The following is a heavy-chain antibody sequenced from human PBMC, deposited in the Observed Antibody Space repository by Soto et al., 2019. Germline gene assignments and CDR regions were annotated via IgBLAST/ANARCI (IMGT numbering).Heavy chain of an antibody. CDR2: IYHSGST. Sequence: SETLSLTCAVSGGSISSGGYSWSWLRQPPGKGLEWIGYIYHSGSTYYNPSLKSRVTISVDRSKNQFSLKLSSVTAADTAVYNCARGGEDYYDSSGYYYVHPWGQGTLVTVSS. V-gene: IGHV4-30-2*01. J-gene: IGHJ5*02. CDR3: ARGGEDYYDSSGYYYVHP. D-gene: IGHD3-22*01. CDR1: GGSISSGGYS.